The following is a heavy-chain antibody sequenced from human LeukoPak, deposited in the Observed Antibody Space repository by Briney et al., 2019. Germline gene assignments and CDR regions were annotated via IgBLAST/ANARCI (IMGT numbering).Heavy chain of an antibody. Sequence: GGSLRLSCAASGFTFSGSAMHWVRQASGKGLEWVGRIRSKANSYATAYAASVKGRFTISRDDSKNTAYMQMHSLKTEDTAVYYCTRHGYDSSDYYATLDYWGQGTLVTVSS. CDR1: GFTFSGSA. D-gene: IGHD3-22*01. CDR3: TRHGYDSSDYYATLDY. J-gene: IGHJ4*02. CDR2: IRSKANSYAT. V-gene: IGHV3-73*01.